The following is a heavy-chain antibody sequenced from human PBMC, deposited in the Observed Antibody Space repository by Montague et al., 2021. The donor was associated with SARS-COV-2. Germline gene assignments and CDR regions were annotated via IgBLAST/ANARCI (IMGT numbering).Heavy chain of an antibody. Sequence: SETRSLTCAVSGDSIISNNWWSWVRQTPHKGLEWIGEIYHLGGTNYNPSLKSRITMSIDKSNNQFSLTLTSVTAADTAVYHCARLISMSRGPIRHYMWFDPWGPGTLATVSS. J-gene: IGHJ5*02. D-gene: IGHD3-10*01. CDR1: GDSIISNNW. CDR3: ARLISMSRGPIRHYMWFDP. V-gene: IGHV4-4*02. CDR2: IYHLGGT.